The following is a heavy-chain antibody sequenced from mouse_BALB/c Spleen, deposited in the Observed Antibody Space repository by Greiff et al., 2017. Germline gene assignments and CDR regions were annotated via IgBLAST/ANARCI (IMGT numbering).Heavy chain of an antibody. Sequence: DVHLVESGGGLVKPGGSLKLSCAASGFTFSDYYMYWVRQTPEKRLEWVATISDGGSYTYYPDSVKGRFTISRDNAKNNLYLQMSSLKSEDTAMYYCARGPLYGSSPYWYFDVWGAGTTVTVSS. CDR2: ISDGGSYT. D-gene: IGHD1-1*01. CDR1: GFTFSDYY. CDR3: ARGPLYGSSPYWYFDV. J-gene: IGHJ1*01. V-gene: IGHV5-4*02.